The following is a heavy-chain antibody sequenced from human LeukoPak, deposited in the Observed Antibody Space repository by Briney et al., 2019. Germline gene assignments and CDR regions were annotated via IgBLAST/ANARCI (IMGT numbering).Heavy chain of an antibody. V-gene: IGHV3-30*02. J-gene: IGHJ6*03. CDR3: AKDWSPGGYYYMDV. Sequence: GGTLRLSCAASGFTFSSYGMHWVRQAPGKGLEWVAFIRYDGSNKYYADSVKGRFTISRDNSKNTLYLQMNSLRAEDTAVYYCAKDWSPGGYYYMDVWGKGTTVTVSS. CDR1: GFTFSSYG. CDR2: IRYDGSNK. D-gene: IGHD3-10*01.